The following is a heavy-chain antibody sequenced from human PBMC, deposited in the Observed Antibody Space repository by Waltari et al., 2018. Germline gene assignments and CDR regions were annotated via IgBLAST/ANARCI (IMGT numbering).Heavy chain of an antibody. CDR1: GFTFIDHY. D-gene: IGHD1-26*01. Sequence: EVQLVESGGGLVQPGGSLRLSCAASGFTFIDHYMDWVRQAPGKALEWVGRVRDKANRYTTEYAASVKGRLTISRDDLKNSLFLQMNSLKTEDTAVYYCSYSGSYKHFQDWGQGTLVTVSS. CDR2: VRDKANRYTT. CDR3: SYSGSYKHFQD. J-gene: IGHJ1*01. V-gene: IGHV3-72*01.